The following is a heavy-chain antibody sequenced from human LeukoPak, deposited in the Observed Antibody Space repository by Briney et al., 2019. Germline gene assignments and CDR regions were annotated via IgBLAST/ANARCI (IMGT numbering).Heavy chain of an antibody. CDR3: AKDLSSSSSDDY. V-gene: IGHV3-30*18. CDR2: ISYDGSNK. J-gene: IGHJ4*02. CDR1: GFTFSSYG. D-gene: IGHD6-6*01. Sequence: GGSLRLSCAASGFTFSSYGMHWVRQAPGKGLEWVAVISYDGSNKYYADSVKGRFTISRDNSKNTLYLKMNSLRAEDTAVYYCAKDLSSSSSDDYWGQGTLVTVSS.